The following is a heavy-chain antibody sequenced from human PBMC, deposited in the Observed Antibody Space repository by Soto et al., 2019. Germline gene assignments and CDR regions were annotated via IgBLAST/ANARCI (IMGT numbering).Heavy chain of an antibody. V-gene: IGHV1-3*01. Sequence: QVQIVQSGAEVKEPGASVKLSCKASGFIFTSHVVHWVRQAPGQRLEWMGWVTGGNGDTKYSQKFQGRVTITRDISATTAYMELSRLTSEDKAIYYCARDSGVRGPSGDLDYWGQGTLVTVSS. CDR3: ARDSGVRGPSGDLDY. D-gene: IGHD3-10*02. CDR1: GFIFTSHV. J-gene: IGHJ4*02. CDR2: VTGGNGDT.